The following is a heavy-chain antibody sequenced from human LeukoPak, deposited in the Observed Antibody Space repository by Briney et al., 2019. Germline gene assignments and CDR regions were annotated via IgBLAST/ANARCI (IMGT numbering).Heavy chain of an antibody. J-gene: IGHJ4*02. Sequence: ASVKVSCKASGYTFTSYGISWVRQAPGQGLERMGWISAYNGNTNYAQKLQGRVTMTTDTSTSTAYMELRSLRSDDTAVYYCARGLTAFGELSAPFDYWGQGTLVTVSS. D-gene: IGHD3-10*01. V-gene: IGHV1-18*04. CDR3: ARGLTAFGELSAPFDY. CDR1: GYTFTSYG. CDR2: ISAYNGNT.